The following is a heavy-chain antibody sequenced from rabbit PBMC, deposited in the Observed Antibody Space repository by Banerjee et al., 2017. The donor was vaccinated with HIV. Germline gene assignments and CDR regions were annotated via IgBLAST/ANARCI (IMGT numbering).Heavy chain of an antibody. CDR1: GFTLSSSYW. Sequence: QSLEESGGDLVKPGASLTLTCKASGFTLSSSYWIYWVRQAPGKGLEWIGFIDTNTGKTFYASWAKGRFTISKTSPTTVTLQMTSLTVADTATYFCARDLAAVTGWNFGLWGQGTLVTVS. J-gene: IGHJ3*01. D-gene: IGHD7-1*01. V-gene: IGHV1S40*01. CDR3: ARDLAAVTGWNFGL. CDR2: IDTNTGKT.